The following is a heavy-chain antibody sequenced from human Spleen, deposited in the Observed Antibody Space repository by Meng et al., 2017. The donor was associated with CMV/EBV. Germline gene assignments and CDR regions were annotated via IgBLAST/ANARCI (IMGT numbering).Heavy chain of an antibody. Sequence: ASVKVSCKASGYTFSNYGISWVRQAPGQGLEWMGWIGAYNGDTNYAQKYQGRVTMTTDTSTSTAYMELRSLRSDDTAVYYCARDLITMTPNWFDPWGQGTLVTVSS. D-gene: IGHD3-22*01. J-gene: IGHJ5*02. CDR3: ARDLITMTPNWFDP. CDR2: IGAYNGDT. V-gene: IGHV1-18*01. CDR1: GYTFSNYG.